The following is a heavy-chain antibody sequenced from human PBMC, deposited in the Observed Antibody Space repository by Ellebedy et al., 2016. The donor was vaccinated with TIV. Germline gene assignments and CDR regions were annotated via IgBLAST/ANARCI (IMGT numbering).Heavy chain of an antibody. CDR3: AKDGAFSGWYKGGEFDY. V-gene: IGHV3-23*01. CDR1: GFTFSSYA. CDR2: ISGSGGST. Sequence: PGGSLRLSCAASGFTFSSYAMSWVRQAPGKGLEWVSAISGSGGSTYYADSVKGRFTISRDNSKNTLYLQMNSLRAEDTAVYYCAKDGAFSGWYKGGEFDYWGQGTLVTVSS. D-gene: IGHD6-19*01. J-gene: IGHJ4*02.